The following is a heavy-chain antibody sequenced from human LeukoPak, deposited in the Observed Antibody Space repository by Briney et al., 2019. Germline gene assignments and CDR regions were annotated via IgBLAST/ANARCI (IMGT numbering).Heavy chain of an antibody. CDR2: IYFGGSNK. Sequence: GRSLRLSCAASGFTFSSHAMHWVRQAPGKGLEWVAFIYFGGSNKKYAESVKGRFTISRDNSKNTLYLQVDSLRAEDTAVYYCARVFSGSGSTGSFDYWGQGTLVTVSS. V-gene: IGHV3-33*01. CDR1: GFTFSSHA. J-gene: IGHJ4*02. CDR3: ARVFSGSGSTGSFDY. D-gene: IGHD3-3*01.